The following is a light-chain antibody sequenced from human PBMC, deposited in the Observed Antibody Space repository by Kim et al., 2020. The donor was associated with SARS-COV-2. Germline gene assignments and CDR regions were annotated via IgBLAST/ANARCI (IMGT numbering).Light chain of an antibody. CDR1: SSNIGSKY. J-gene: IGLJ3*02. Sequence: GQRGPISGAGSSSNIGSKYVTWYQQLPGTAPKLLIYGNNKRPSGVPDRFSGSKSGTSASLAISGLQTEDEADYYCAAWDDSLNAEVFGGGTKVTVL. CDR2: GNN. CDR3: AAWDDSLNAEV. V-gene: IGLV1-44*01.